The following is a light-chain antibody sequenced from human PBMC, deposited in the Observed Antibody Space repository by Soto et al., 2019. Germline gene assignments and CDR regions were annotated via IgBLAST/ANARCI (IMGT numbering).Light chain of an antibody. CDR3: QAWDSSRYV. V-gene: IGLV3-1*01. Sequence: SYELTQPPSVSVSPGQTASITCSGDKLGDKYARWYQQKPGQSPVLVIYQDSKRPSGIPERFSGSNSGNTATLTISGTQAMDEADYYCQAWDSSRYVFGTGTKLTVL. J-gene: IGLJ1*01. CDR2: QDS. CDR1: KLGDKY.